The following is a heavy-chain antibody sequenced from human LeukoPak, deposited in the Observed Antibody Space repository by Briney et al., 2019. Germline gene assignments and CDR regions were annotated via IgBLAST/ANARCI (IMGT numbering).Heavy chain of an antibody. Sequence: PEGSLRLSCAASGFTFSSYSMNWVRQAPGKGLEWVSSISSSSSYIYYADSVKGRFTISRDNAKNSLYLQMNSLRAEDTAVYYCARDQLGVANYWGQETLVTVSS. CDR3: ARDQLGVANY. V-gene: IGHV3-21*01. CDR1: GFTFSSYS. J-gene: IGHJ4*02. D-gene: IGHD2-8*01. CDR2: ISSSSSYI.